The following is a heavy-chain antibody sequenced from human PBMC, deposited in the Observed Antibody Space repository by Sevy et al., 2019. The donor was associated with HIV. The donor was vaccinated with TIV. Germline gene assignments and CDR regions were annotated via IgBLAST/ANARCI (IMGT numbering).Heavy chain of an antibody. D-gene: IGHD7-27*01. CDR3: AREENRELGTIPLDS. Sequence: GGSLRLSCAASGFTFSHHNMNWVRQAPGKGLEWISYISKSGSTPYFADSVRGRFTISRDNAKNSLFLEMHSLTDEDTAVYYCAREENRELGTIPLDSWGRGIQVTVSS. CDR1: GFTFSHHN. CDR2: ISKSGSTP. J-gene: IGHJ4*02. V-gene: IGHV3-48*02.